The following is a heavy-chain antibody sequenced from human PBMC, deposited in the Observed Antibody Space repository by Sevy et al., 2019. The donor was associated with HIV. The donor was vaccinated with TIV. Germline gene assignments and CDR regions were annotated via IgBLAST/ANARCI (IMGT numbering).Heavy chain of an antibody. D-gene: IGHD3-9*01. CDR2: ISYDGSNK. V-gene: IGHV3-30*18. CDR1: GLTLSSCG. CDR3: AKDFTGFYGMDV. Sequence: GESLKISCAASGLTLSSCGMHWARQAPGKGLEWVAVISYDGSNKYYAGSVKGRFTISRDTSKNTLYLQMNSLRAEDTAVYYCAKDFTGFYGMDVWGQGTTVTVSS. J-gene: IGHJ6*02.